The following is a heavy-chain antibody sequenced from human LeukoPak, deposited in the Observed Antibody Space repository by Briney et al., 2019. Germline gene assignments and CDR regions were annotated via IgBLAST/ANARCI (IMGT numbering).Heavy chain of an antibody. CDR3: ARVGWNYVNNWFDP. D-gene: IGHD1-7*01. V-gene: IGHV4-39*01. J-gene: IGHJ5*02. Sequence: SETLSLTCTVSGGSISSVNYYWGWIRQPPGKGLEWIGSIYYSGTTYYNPSLKSRVTISVDTSKNQFSLKLSSVTAADTAVYYCARVGWNYVNNWFDPWGQGTLVTVSS. CDR2: IYYSGTT. CDR1: GGSISSVNYY.